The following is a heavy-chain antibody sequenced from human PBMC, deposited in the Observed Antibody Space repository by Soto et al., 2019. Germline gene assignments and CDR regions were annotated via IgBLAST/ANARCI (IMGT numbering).Heavy chain of an antibody. CDR1: GGSISNYY. CDR3: ARHRTRGAENGAFDI. J-gene: IGHJ3*02. CDR2: IYYSGTT. D-gene: IGHD2-2*01. V-gene: IGHV4-59*04. Sequence: PSETLSLTCTVSGGSISNYYWIWIRQPPGKGLEWIGYIYYSGTTYYNPSLKSRVTISVDTSKNQFSLKLSSVTAADTAVYDCARHRTRGAENGAFDIWGQGTMVTVSS.